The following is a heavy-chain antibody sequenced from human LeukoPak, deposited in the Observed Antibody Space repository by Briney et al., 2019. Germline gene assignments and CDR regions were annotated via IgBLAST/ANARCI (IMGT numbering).Heavy chain of an antibody. D-gene: IGHD2-15*01. CDR3: AKGLCDSCYSASDY. V-gene: IGHV3-23*01. J-gene: IGHJ4*02. CDR1: GFTFSSYA. Sequence: GGSLRLSCAASGFTFSSYAMSWVRQAPGKGLEWVSVISGSGGSIYYADSVKGRFTISRDNSKNTLYLQMNSLRAGDKAVYYCAKGLCDSCYSASDYWGQGTLVTVSS. CDR2: ISGSGGSI.